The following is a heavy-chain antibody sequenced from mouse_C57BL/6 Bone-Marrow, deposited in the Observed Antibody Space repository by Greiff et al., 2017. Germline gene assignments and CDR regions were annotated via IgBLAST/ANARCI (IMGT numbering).Heavy chain of an antibody. CDR1: GYTFTSYW. CDR3: ARDFVDY. CDR2: IDPSDSYT. V-gene: IGHV1-69*01. J-gene: IGHJ2*01. Sequence: QVQLQQSGAELVMPGASVKLSCKASGYTFTSYWMHWVKQRPGQGLEWIGEIDPSDSYTNYNQKFKGKSTVTVDKASSTAYMQLSSRTSEDSAVYYCARDFVDYWGQGTTLTVSA.